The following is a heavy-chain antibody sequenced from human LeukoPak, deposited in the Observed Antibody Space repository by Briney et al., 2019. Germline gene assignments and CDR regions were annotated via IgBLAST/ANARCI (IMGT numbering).Heavy chain of an antibody. V-gene: IGHV4-39*01. Sequence: SETLSLTCTVSGGSISSSSYYWGWIRQPPGKGLEWIGSIYYSGSTYYNPSLKSRVTISVETSKNQFSLTLSSVTAADTAVYYCASVKWELGSWGQGTLVTVSS. D-gene: IGHD1-26*01. CDR2: IYYSGST. CDR1: GGSISSSSYY. CDR3: ASVKWELGS. J-gene: IGHJ5*02.